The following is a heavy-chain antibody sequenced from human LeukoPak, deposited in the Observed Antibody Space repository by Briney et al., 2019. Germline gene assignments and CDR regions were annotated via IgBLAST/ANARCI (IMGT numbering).Heavy chain of an antibody. Sequence: GGSLRLSCADSGFTFSRYWMNWVRQAPGKGLEWVANLKQDGSERNYVDSVKGRFTISRDNAKRSLYLQMNSLRAEDTAVYYCARDYMILGQWKDWGQGTLVTVSS. CDR2: LKQDGSER. CDR1: GFTFSRYW. J-gene: IGHJ4*02. CDR3: ARDYMILGQWKD. D-gene: IGHD3/OR15-3a*01. V-gene: IGHV3-7*01.